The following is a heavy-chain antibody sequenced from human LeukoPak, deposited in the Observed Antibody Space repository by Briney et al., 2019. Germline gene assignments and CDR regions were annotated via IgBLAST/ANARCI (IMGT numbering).Heavy chain of an antibody. CDR3: ARDLDSLR. D-gene: IGHD3-9*01. V-gene: IGHV4-39*07. CDR1: GGSISSSSYY. Sequence: SETLSLTCTVSGGSISSSSYYWGWIRQPPGKGLEWIGSIYYSGSTYYNPSLKSRVTISVDTSKNQFSLKLSSVTAADTAVYYCARDLDSLRWGQGTLVTVSS. CDR2: IYYSGST. J-gene: IGHJ1*01.